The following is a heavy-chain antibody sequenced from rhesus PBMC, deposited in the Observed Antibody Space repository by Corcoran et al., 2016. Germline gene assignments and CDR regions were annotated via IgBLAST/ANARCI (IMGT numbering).Heavy chain of an antibody. J-gene: IGHJ4*01. CDR3: VRGGIYSGSYYTLLDFDY. CDR1: GGSISSSY. D-gene: IGHD3-16*01. V-gene: IGHV4-169*01. Sequence: QLQLQESGPGLVKPSETLSVTCAVSGGSISSSYWSWIRQAPGKGLGWIGYIYGSGSSTNYNPSLKSRVTLSVDTSKNQFSLKLSSVTAADTAVYYCVRGGIYSGSYYTLLDFDYWGQGVLVTVSS. CDR2: IYGSGSST.